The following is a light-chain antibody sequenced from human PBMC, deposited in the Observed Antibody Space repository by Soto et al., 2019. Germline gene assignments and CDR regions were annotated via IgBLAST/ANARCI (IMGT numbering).Light chain of an antibody. CDR2: GAS. CDR1: QSVSSSY. CDR3: QQYCSSPRLT. V-gene: IGKV3-20*01. Sequence: EIVLTQSPGTLSLSPGERATLSCRASQSVSSSYLAWYQQKPGQAPRLLIYGASSRATGIPDRFSGSGSGTDFTLTISRLEPEDFAVYYCQQYCSSPRLTFGQGTRLEIK. J-gene: IGKJ5*01.